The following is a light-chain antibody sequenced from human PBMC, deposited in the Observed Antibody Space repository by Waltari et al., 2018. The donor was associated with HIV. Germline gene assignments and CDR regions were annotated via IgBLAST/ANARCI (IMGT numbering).Light chain of an antibody. CDR1: QGVGIK. J-gene: IGKJ2*01. V-gene: IGKV3-15*01. CDR2: GAA. Sequence: DIVMTQSPAILSVSPGERVTLSCRASQGVGIKLAWYQQKVGKAPRLLIYGAATRAAEIPVRFSGSGSGTDFTLTIDSLQSEDFATYYCQQYNIRPRGNTFGQGTKLQIK. CDR3: QQYNIRPRGNT.